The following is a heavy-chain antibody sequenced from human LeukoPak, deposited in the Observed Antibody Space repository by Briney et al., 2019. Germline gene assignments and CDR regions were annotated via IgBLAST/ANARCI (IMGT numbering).Heavy chain of an antibody. D-gene: IGHD6-19*01. CDR2: IYYSGST. Sequence: SETLSLTCTVSGGSISSSSYYWGWIRQPPGKGLEWIGSIYYSGSTYYNPSLKSRVTISVDTSKNQFSLKLSSVTAADTAVYYCARGVAVADYWGQGTLVTVSS. CDR1: GGSISSSSYY. V-gene: IGHV4-39*07. CDR3: ARGVAVADY. J-gene: IGHJ4*02.